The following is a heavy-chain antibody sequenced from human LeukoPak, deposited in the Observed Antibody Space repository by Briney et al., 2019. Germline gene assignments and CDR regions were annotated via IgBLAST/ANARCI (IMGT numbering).Heavy chain of an antibody. D-gene: IGHD2/OR15-2a*01. CDR3: EYSPRDLACDKLLDYYDY. V-gene: IGHV3-23*01. CDR1: GLTFARSC. Sequence: PGGSLTIFCALAGLTFARSCLESVRQAPGKGLDWVSTISAAGGSAYYSDSVRGRFTLSRDNSKNTLYLHMSSLGAEETGIYYFEYSPRDLACDKLLDYYDYWGQGTLVTVSS. CDR2: ISAAGGSA. J-gene: IGHJ4*02.